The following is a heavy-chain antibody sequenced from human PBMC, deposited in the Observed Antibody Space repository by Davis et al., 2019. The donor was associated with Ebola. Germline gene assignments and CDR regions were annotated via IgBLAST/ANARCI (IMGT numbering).Heavy chain of an antibody. CDR1: GFTFSSYW. CDR2: IKQDGSEK. V-gene: IGHV3-7*03. CDR3: ARMLWYNWNSFDY. Sequence: PGGSLRLSCAASGFTFSSYWMSWVRQAPGKGLEWVANIKQDGSEKYYVDSVKGRFTISRDNAKNSLYLQMNSLRAEDTAVYYCARMLWYNWNSFDYWGQGTLVTVSS. D-gene: IGHD1-20*01. J-gene: IGHJ4*02.